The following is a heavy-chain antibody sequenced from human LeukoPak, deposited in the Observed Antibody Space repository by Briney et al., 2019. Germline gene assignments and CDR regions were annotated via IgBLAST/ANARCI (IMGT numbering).Heavy chain of an antibody. Sequence: SETLSLTCAVYGGSFSGYYRSWIRQPPGKGLEWIGEINHSGSTNYNPSLKSRVTISVDTSKNQFSLKLSSVTAADTAVYYCARGLGDYYDSSGEGDYWGQGTLVTVSS. J-gene: IGHJ4*02. D-gene: IGHD3-22*01. CDR3: ARGLGDYYDSSGEGDY. CDR1: GGSFSGYY. CDR2: INHSGST. V-gene: IGHV4-34*01.